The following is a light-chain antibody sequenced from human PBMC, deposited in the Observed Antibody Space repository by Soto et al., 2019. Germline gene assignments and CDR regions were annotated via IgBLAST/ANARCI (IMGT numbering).Light chain of an antibody. CDR3: MQGTHWPPIT. CDR2: KVS. J-gene: IGKJ5*01. CDR1: QSLVYSDGNIY. V-gene: IGKV2-30*01. Sequence: VVLTQSPLSLPVTLGQPASISCRSTQSLVYSDGNIYLTWFQQRPGQSPRRLIYKVSNRDSGVPERFSGSGSGTDFTLKISRVEAEDVGVYYCMQGTHWPPITFGQGTRLEIK.